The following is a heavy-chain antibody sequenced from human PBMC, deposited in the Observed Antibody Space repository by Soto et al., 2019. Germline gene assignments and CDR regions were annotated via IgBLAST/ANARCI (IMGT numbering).Heavy chain of an antibody. CDR2: MNPNSGNT. CDR1: GYTFTSYD. D-gene: IGHD3-16*01. J-gene: IGHJ5*02. V-gene: IGHV1-8*01. Sequence: QVQLVQSGAEVKKPGASVKVSCKASGYTFTSYDINWVRQATGQGLEWMGWMNPNSGNTGYAQKFQGRVTMTRNTSKRTAHMGLSSLRSEDTGVYYCAKEKAGGWIDPWGQGTLVTVSS. CDR3: AKEKAGGWIDP.